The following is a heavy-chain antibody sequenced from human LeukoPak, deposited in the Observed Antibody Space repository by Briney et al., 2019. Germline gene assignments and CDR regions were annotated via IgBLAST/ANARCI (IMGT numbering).Heavy chain of an antibody. CDR3: SRDTAMVSYRGYYFDY. CDR2: ISYDGSNK. J-gene: IGHJ4*02. D-gene: IGHD5-18*01. V-gene: IGHV3-30*04. Sequence: PAGSLRLSCAVSGFTFSSYAMHWVRQAPGRGLEWVAVISYDGSNKYYADSVKGRFTISRDNSKNTLYLQMNSLRADDTAVYYCSRDTAMVSYRGYYFDYWGQGTLVTVSS. CDR1: GFTFSSYA.